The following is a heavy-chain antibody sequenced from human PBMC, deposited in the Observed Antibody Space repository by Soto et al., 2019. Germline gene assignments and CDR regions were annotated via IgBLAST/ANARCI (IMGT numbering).Heavy chain of an antibody. CDR1: GGSIIGHC. CDR2: VYTTGTT. Sequence: PSETLSLTCTVSGGSIIGHCWRWIRKAAGEGLEWIGRVYTTGTTNYNPSLKSRVTMSVDTSKNQISLNLTSVTAADTAVYYCARTKVRALTAGESDPWGQRTQVTVSS. CDR3: ARTKVRALTAGESDP. J-gene: IGHJ5*02. D-gene: IGHD3-16*01. V-gene: IGHV4-4*07.